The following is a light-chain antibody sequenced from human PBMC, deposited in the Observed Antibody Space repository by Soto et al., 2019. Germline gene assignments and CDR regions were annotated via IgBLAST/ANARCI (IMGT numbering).Light chain of an antibody. V-gene: IGLV2-8*01. Sequence: QSALTQPPSASGSPGQSVTISCTGTSSDIGAYNYVSWYHQYPGKAPKLMIYEVSKRPSGVPDRFSGSKSGNTASLTVSGLQAEDEADYFCTSYVGGEIWVFGGGIKLTVL. CDR3: TSYVGGEIWV. CDR1: SSDIGAYNY. J-gene: IGLJ3*02. CDR2: EVS.